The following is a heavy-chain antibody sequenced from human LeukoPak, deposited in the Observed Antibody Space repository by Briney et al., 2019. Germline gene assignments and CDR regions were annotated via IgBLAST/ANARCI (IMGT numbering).Heavy chain of an antibody. CDR2: MNPNSGNT. V-gene: IGHV1-8*01. Sequence: ASVKVSCKASGYTSTSYDINWVRQATGQGLEWMGWMNPNSGNTGYAQKFQGRVTMTRNTSISTAYMELSSLRSEGTAVYYCARGRGYSSSWYYFDYWGQGTLVTVSS. D-gene: IGHD6-13*01. CDR1: GYTSTSYD. J-gene: IGHJ4*02. CDR3: ARGRGYSSSWYYFDY.